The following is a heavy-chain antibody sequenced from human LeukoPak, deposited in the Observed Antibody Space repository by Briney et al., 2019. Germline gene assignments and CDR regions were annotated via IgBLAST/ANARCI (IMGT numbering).Heavy chain of an antibody. J-gene: IGHJ4*02. CDR1: GFTFNSYS. Sequence: GGSLRLSCAASGFTFNSYSMNWVRQAPGKGLEWVSSISSSSSYIYYADSVKGRFTISRDNAKNSLYLQMNSLRAEDTAVYYCARARGGGFVDYWGQGTLVTVSS. CDR2: ISSSSSYI. D-gene: IGHD3-16*01. V-gene: IGHV3-21*01. CDR3: ARARGGGFVDY.